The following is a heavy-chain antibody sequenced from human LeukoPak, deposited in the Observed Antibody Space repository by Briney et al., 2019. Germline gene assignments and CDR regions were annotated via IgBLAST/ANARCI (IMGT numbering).Heavy chain of an antibody. Sequence: GGSLRLSCAASGFTFSSYSMNWVRQAPGKGLEWVSSISSSSSYVYYADSVKGRFTISRDNAKNSLYLQMNSLRAEDTAVYYCARDEAATNAPHDYWGQGTLVTVSS. J-gene: IGHJ4*02. CDR3: ARDEAATNAPHDY. CDR1: GFTFSSYS. D-gene: IGHD6-25*01. CDR2: ISSSSSYV. V-gene: IGHV3-21*01.